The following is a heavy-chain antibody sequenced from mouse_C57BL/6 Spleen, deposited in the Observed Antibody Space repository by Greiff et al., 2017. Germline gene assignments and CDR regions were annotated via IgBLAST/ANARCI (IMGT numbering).Heavy chain of an antibody. CDR2: IDPSDSYT. V-gene: IGHV1-50*01. Sequence: QVQLQQPGAELVKPGASVKLSCKASGYTFTSYWMQWVKQRPGQGLEWIGEIDPSDSYTNYNQKLKGKATLTVDTSSSAAYMQLSSLTSEDSAVYYCARSHYYGSSYRYFGVGGTGTTVTVAS. CDR3: ARSHYYGSSYRYFGV. CDR1: GYTFTSYW. J-gene: IGHJ1*03. D-gene: IGHD1-1*01.